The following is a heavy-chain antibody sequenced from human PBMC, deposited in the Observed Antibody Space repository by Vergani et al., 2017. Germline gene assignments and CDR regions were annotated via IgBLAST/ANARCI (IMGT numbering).Heavy chain of an antibody. CDR3: AKDIVVVPAATDV. V-gene: IGHV3-23*01. CDR1: GFTFSSYA. D-gene: IGHD2-2*01. CDR2: ISGSGGST. Sequence: EVQLLESGGGLVQPGGSLRLSCAASGFTFSSYAMSWVRQAPGKGLEWVSAISGSGGSTYYADSVKGRFTISRDNSKNTLYLPMNSLRAEDTAVYYCAKDIVVVPAATDVWGKGTTVTVSS. J-gene: IGHJ6*04.